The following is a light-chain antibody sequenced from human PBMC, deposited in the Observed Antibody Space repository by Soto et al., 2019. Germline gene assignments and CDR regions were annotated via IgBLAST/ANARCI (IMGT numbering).Light chain of an antibody. V-gene: IGLV2-14*01. J-gene: IGLJ2*01. CDR2: EAS. CDR1: SSDVGGHNY. Sequence: QSALTQPASVSGSPGQSITISCTGTSSDVGGHNYVSWYQQHPGTAPKLMIYEASKRPSGVPNRFSGSKSGNTASLTISGLHAEDEADYYCCSYGRSVVFGGGTKLTVL. CDR3: CSYGRSVV.